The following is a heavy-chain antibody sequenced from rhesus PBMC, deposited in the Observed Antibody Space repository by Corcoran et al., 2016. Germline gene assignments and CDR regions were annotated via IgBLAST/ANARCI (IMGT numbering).Heavy chain of an antibody. CDR2: IGGRVGST. CDR3: AGNGGGYNPVESFEF. J-gene: IGHJ1*01. D-gene: IGHD1-44*02. CDR1: GGSISGYY. Sequence: QVQLQESGPGLVKPSETLSLTRAVSGGSISGYYWNWIRQPPGKGLEGSGYIGGRVGSTTYTPAHKGRVTIPTDTSRNQFSLKLSSVPAADTAVYYCAGNGGGYNPVESFEFWGQGALVTVSS. V-gene: IGHV4-165*02.